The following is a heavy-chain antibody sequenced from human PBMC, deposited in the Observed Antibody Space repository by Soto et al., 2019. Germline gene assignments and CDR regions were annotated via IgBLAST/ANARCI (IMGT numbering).Heavy chain of an antibody. CDR2: ISSNGGST. Sequence: PGGSLRLSXAASGFTFSSYAMHWVRQAPGKGLEYISAISSNGGSTHYADSVKGRFTISRDNSKNTLYLQMNSLRAEDTAVYYCARDYDSSGLLGYWGQGTLVTVSS. CDR3: ARDYDSSGLLGY. V-gene: IGHV3-64*04. D-gene: IGHD3-22*01. J-gene: IGHJ4*02. CDR1: GFTFSSYA.